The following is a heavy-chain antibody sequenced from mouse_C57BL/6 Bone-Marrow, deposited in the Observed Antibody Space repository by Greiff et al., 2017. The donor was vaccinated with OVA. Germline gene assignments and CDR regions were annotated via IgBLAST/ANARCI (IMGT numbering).Heavy chain of an antibody. CDR2: IDPTNDYT. J-gene: IGHJ2*01. Sequence: QVQLQQSGAELARPGASVKMSCKASGYTFTSYTIHWVKQRPGQGLEWIGYIDPTNDYTNYNQKFKGKATLNEDKSSSTAYMQLSSLTSEDSAVYYCTRGYYFDYWGQGTTLTVSS. CDR3: TRGYYFDY. CDR1: GYTFTSYT. V-gene: IGHV1-4*01.